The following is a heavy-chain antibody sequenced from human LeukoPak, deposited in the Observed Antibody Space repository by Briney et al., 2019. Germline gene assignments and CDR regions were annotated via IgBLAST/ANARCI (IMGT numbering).Heavy chain of an antibody. J-gene: IGHJ4*02. Sequence: GGSLRLSCAASGFTSSSTWWPGVAKPPGKGWVGASRINTDGSSASYADSVKGRFTISRDNAKNTLYLQMNSLRAEDTAVYYCAREMVDTAMAFDYWGQGTLVTVSS. V-gene: IGHV3-74*01. D-gene: IGHD5-18*01. CDR3: AREMVDTAMAFDY. CDR1: GFTSSSTW. CDR2: INTDGSSA.